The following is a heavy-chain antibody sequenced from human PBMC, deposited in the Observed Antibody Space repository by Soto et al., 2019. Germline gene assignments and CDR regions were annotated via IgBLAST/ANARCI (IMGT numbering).Heavy chain of an antibody. CDR1: GFTFSSYA. V-gene: IGHV3-23*01. CDR2: ISGSDSST. J-gene: IGHJ4*02. Sequence: PGGSLRLSCAASGFTFSSYAMNWVRQAPGRGLEWVSVISGSDSSTYYADSVKGRFTISRDNSKNTLYVQMNSLRVEDTAVYYCAKVGFPYSYGYLFYYWGQGTLVTVSS. CDR3: AKVGFPYSYGYLFYY. D-gene: IGHD5-18*01.